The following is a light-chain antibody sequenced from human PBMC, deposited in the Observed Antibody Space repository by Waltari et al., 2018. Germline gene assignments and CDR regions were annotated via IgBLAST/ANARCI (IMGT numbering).Light chain of an antibody. Sequence: ETIMTQSPATLSVSPGETATLSCRASKSVGNNVAWFQQTPGQAPRLLIYVTSSRSTNIPGRFFGAGAGTDFTLTFSGLQSEDFGVYYCQQYNEWPYTFGQGTKVDLK. CDR2: VTS. V-gene: IGKV3D-15*01. CDR1: KSVGNN. J-gene: IGKJ2*01. CDR3: QQYNEWPYT.